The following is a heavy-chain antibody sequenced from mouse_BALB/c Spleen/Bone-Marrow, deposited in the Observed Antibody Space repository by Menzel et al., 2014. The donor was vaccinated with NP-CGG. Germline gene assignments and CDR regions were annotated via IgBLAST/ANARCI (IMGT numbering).Heavy chain of an antibody. CDR2: IRLKSNNYVT. V-gene: IGHV6-6*02. J-gene: IGHJ4*01. CDR1: GFTFSNYW. D-gene: IGHD1-2*01. CDR3: SRENSLLRLRAMDY. Sequence: EVQLVESGGGLVQPGGSMKLSCVASGFTFSNYWMNWVRQSPEKGLEWVAEIRLKSNNYVTLYAESVKGRFTLSRDDSKSSVYLQMNNLRAEDTGIYYCSRENSLLRLRAMDYWGQGTSVTVSS.